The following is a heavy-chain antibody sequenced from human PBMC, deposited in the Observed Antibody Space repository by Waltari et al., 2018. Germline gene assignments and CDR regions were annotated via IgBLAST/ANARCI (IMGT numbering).Heavy chain of an antibody. CDR1: GYTFTDYY. Sequence: EVQLVQTGAEVKKPGATVKISCKASGYTFTDYYMHWVQQAPGKGLEWMGRVDPEDGETIYAEKFQGRVTITADTSTDTAYMELSSLRSEDTAVYYCATVSGWELPIHFDYWGQGTLVTVSS. J-gene: IGHJ4*02. CDR3: ATVSGWELPIHFDY. CDR2: VDPEDGET. V-gene: IGHV1-69-2*01. D-gene: IGHD1-26*01.